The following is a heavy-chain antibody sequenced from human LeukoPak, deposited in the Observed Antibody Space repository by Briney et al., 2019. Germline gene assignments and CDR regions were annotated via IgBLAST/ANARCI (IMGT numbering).Heavy chain of an antibody. J-gene: IGHJ4*02. V-gene: IGHV5-51*01. CDR2: IYPGDSDT. CDR3: ARTYYYDSSGPKVLDY. Sequence: ESPKIPCKGSGYSFTSYWIGWVRQMPGKGLEWMGIIYPGDSDTRYSPSFQGQVTISADKSISTAYLQWSSLKASDTAMYYCARTYYYDSSGPKVLDYWGQGTLVIVS. D-gene: IGHD3-22*01. CDR1: GYSFTSYW.